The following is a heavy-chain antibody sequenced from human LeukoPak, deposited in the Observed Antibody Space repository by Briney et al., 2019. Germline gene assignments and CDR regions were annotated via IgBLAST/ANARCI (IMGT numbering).Heavy chain of an antibody. CDR3: ARGPNKSDGGNSGSAWFDP. CDR2: MNPNSGNT. Sequence: ASVKVSCKASGYTFTTYNINWVRQATGQGLEWMGWMNPNSGNTGYAQKFQGRVTMTRNTSISTAYMELSSLRSEDTAVYYCARGPNKSDGGNSGSAWFDPWGQGTLVTVSS. J-gene: IGHJ5*02. V-gene: IGHV1-8*01. D-gene: IGHD4-23*01. CDR1: GYTFTTYN.